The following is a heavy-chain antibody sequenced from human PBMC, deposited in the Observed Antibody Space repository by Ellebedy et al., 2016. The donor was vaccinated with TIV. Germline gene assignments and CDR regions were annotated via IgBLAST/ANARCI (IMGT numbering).Heavy chain of an antibody. J-gene: IGHJ4*02. CDR2: LYISEST. CDR3: ATVRGDYYGSGFFDF. D-gene: IGHD3-10*01. V-gene: IGHV4-39*07. Sequence: MPSETLSLTCNVSGGSISTTSDHWGWIRQPPGKGLEWIGRLYISESTYYNPSLKSRFTISIATAKNQFSFRLTSVTAAAAAVYVCATVRGDYYGSGFFDFWGRGTLVTVSS. CDR1: GGSISTTSDH.